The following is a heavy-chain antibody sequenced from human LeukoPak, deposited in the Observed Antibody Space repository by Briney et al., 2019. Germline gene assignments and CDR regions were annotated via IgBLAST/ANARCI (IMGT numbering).Heavy chain of an antibody. CDR3: ARGRGWSSTSCAYNWFDP. V-gene: IGHV4-59*08. CDR2: IYYSGST. Sequence: PSETLSLTCTVSGGSISSYYWSWIRQPPGKGLEWIGYIYYSGSTNYNPSLKSRVTISVDTSKNQFSLKLSSVTAADTAVYYCARGRGWSSTSCAYNWFDPWGQGTLVTVSS. J-gene: IGHJ5*02. D-gene: IGHD2-2*01. CDR1: GGSISSYY.